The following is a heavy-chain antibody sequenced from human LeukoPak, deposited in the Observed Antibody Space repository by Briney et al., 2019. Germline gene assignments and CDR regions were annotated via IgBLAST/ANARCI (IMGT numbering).Heavy chain of an antibody. CDR3: TRGYIRQWLVLRDAFDI. J-gene: IGHJ3*02. D-gene: IGHD6-19*01. CDR2: IRSKAYGWTT. Sequence: GGSLRLSCTASGFTFGVYAMSWFRQAPGKGLEWVGCIRSKAYGWTTEYAASVKGRFTISRDDSKSIAYLQMNSLKTEDTAVYYCTRGYIRQWLVLRDAFDIWGQGTMVTVSS. V-gene: IGHV3-49*03. CDR1: GFTFGVYA.